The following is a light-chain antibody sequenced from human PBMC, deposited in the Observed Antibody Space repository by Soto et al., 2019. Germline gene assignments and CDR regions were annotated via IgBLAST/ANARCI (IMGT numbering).Light chain of an antibody. V-gene: IGKV3D-15*01. CDR3: QQYNDWPPLT. CDR2: QTS. CDR1: QSVSSN. J-gene: IGKJ4*01. Sequence: ELVMTQSPATLSVSPGERATLSCRASQSVSSNLAWYQQKPGQAPRLLIYQTSIRAAGIPARFSASGSGTDFTLTISGLEPEDFAVYYCQQYNDWPPLTFGGGTKVDIK.